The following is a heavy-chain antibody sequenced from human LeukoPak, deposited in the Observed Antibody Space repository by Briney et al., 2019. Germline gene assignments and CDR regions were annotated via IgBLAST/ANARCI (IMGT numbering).Heavy chain of an antibody. CDR3: ARGQGRDGYNGILDY. CDR2: INHSGST. D-gene: IGHD5-24*01. CDR1: GGSFRDYY. Sequence: SETLSLTCAVYGGSFRDYYWSWIRQPPGKGLEWIGEINHSGSTNYNPSPKSRVTISVDTSKNQFSLKLSSVTAADTAVYYCARGQGRDGYNGILDYWGQGALVTVSS. V-gene: IGHV4-34*01. J-gene: IGHJ4*02.